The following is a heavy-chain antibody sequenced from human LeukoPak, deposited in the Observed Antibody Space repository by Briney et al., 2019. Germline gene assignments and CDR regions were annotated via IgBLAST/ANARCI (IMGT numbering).Heavy chain of an antibody. J-gene: IGHJ4*02. V-gene: IGHV3-23*01. Sequence: GGSLRLSCAASGFTFSSYAMSWVRQAPGKGLEWVSAISGSGGSTYYADSVKGRFTISRDNSKNTLYLQMNSLRAEDTAVYYCARLKGATNLFDYWGQGTLVTVSS. CDR2: ISGSGGST. CDR3: ARLKGATNLFDY. CDR1: GFTFSSYA. D-gene: IGHD1-26*01.